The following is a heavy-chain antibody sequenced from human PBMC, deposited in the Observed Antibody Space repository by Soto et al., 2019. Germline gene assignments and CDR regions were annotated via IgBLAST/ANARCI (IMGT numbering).Heavy chain of an antibody. CDR2: IYYSGST. J-gene: IGHJ6*02. CDR1: GGSISSYY. D-gene: IGHD3-9*01. CDR3: ASSLYDILTGYYYYGMDV. V-gene: IGHV4-59*08. Sequence: SETLSLTCTVSGGSISSYYWSWLRQPPGKGLEWIGYIYYSGSTNYNPSLKSRVTISVDTSKNQFSLKLSSVTAADTAVYYCASSLYDILTGYYYYGMDVWGQGTTVTVSS.